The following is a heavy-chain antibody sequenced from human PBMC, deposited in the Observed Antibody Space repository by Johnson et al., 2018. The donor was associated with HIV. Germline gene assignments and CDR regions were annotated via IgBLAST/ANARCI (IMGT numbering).Heavy chain of an antibody. D-gene: IGHD3-22*01. CDR3: ARIHNTMIVVIFDAFDI. CDR2: ISPSGSSI. CDR1: GFSFSDYY. Sequence: QEQLVESGGGLVKPGGSLRLSCAASGFSFSDYYMSWIRQAPGKGLECVSYISPSGSSINYADSVKGRFTISRDNAKNSLYLQMNSLGAEDTAVYYCARIHNTMIVVIFDAFDIWGQGTMVTVSS. J-gene: IGHJ3*02. V-gene: IGHV3-11*04.